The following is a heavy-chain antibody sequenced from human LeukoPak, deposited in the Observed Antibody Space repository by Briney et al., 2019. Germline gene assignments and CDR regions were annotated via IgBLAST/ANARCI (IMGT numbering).Heavy chain of an antibody. CDR3: ARWYYDFWSGYYRLGYYYMDV. D-gene: IGHD3-3*01. J-gene: IGHJ6*03. V-gene: IGHV4-34*01. Sequence: SETLSLTCAVYGGSFSGYYWSWIRQPPGKGLEWIGEINHSGSTNYNPSLKSRVTISVDTSKNQFSLKLSSVTAADTVVYYCARWYYDFWSGYYRLGYYYMDVWGKGTTVTVSS. CDR2: INHSGST. CDR1: GGSFSGYY.